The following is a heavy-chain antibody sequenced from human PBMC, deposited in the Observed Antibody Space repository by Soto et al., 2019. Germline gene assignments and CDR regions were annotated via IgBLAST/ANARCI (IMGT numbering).Heavy chain of an antibody. CDR3: ARVSEGNWFDP. CDR1: GYTFTSYA. J-gene: IGHJ5*02. CDR2: INAGNGNT. V-gene: IGHV1-3*01. Sequence: DSVKVSCKASGYTFTSYAMHWGRQAPGQRLEWMGWINAGNGNTKYPQKFQGRVTITRDTSASTAYMELSSLRSEDTAVYYCARVSEGNWFDPWGQGTLVTVSS.